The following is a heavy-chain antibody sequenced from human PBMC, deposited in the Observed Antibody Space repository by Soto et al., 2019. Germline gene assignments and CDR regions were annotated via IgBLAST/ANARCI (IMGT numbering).Heavy chain of an antibody. Sequence: QVQLVQSGAEVKKPGSSVKVSCKASGGTFSRYAISWVRQAPGQGLEWMGGIIPMFGKANYAQKFQDRITITADESTSTGYLELRSLRSEDTAMYYCARDGTIYDSSGYYYLYWGQGPLVTVSS. D-gene: IGHD3-22*01. CDR3: ARDGTIYDSSGYYYLY. CDR2: IIPMFGKA. V-gene: IGHV1-69*01. CDR1: GGTFSRYA. J-gene: IGHJ4*02.